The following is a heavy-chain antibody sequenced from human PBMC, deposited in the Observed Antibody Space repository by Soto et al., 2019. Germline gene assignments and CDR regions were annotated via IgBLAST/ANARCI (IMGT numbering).Heavy chain of an antibody. CDR1: GFSLSTSGVG. Sequence: QITLKESGPTLVKPTQPLTLTCTFSGFSLSTSGVGVGWIRQPPGKALEWLALIYWDHAKSYSPSRQSRLPSTHPTSKNHVVLKRPYMVPMHTAAYNSVHSGCRAVCVLYSPADSYYYRGSCAQGTTVTVSS. CDR2: IYWDHAK. J-gene: IGHJ6*03. V-gene: IGHV2-5*02. CDR3: VHSGCRAVCVLYSPADSYYYRGS. D-gene: IGHD2-15*01.